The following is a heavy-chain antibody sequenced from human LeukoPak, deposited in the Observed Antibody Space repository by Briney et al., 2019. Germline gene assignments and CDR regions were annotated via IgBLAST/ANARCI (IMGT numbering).Heavy chain of an antibody. CDR2: VFYSGST. V-gene: IGHV4-39*01. J-gene: IGHJ6*03. CDR3: VTPSGSYQGLYYYYMDV. Sequence: SETLSLTCSVSGVSMRGRTYYWGWIRQPPGKGLEWIGSVFYSGSTYYNPALRSRVAISVDMSKNQFSLKLNSVTAADTAGHYCVTPSGSYQGLYYYYMDVWGKGTTVTVSS. CDR1: GVSMRGRTYY. D-gene: IGHD3-16*02.